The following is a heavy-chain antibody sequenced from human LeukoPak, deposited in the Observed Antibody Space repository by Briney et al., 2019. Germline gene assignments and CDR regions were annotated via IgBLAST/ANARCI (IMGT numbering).Heavy chain of an antibody. CDR1: GGSMSNYY. J-gene: IGHJ6*02. V-gene: IGHV4-59*12. CDR3: ARDPTWDV. CDR2: IYYSGST. Sequence: SETLSLTCTVSGGSMSNYYWTWIRQPPGKGLEWIGYIYYSGSTNYNPSLKSRVTISVDTSKNQFSLKLSSVTAADTAVYYCARDPTWDVWGQGTTATVSS.